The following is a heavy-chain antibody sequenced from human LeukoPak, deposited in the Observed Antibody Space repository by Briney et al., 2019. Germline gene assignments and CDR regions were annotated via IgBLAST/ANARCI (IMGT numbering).Heavy chain of an antibody. J-gene: IGHJ4*02. V-gene: IGHV3-30*18. CDR1: GFTFSSYG. Sequence: GRSLRLSCAASGFTFSSYGMHWVRQAPGKGPEWVAAISHDGSNKHYADSVKGRFTISRDNSKNTLYLQMNSLRVEDTALYLCAETGPTDYWGQGTLVTVSS. CDR3: AETGPTDY. D-gene: IGHD1-7*01. CDR2: ISHDGSNK.